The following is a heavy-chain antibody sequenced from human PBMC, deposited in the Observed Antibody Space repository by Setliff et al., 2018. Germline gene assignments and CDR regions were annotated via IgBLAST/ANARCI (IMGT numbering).Heavy chain of an antibody. CDR1: GYTFTSYG. CDR3: AKVAEPWELLGNDAFDI. J-gene: IGHJ3*02. D-gene: IGHD1-26*01. V-gene: IGHV1-18*01. CDR2: ISAYKGNT. Sequence: ASVKVSCKASGYTFTSYGISWVRQAPGQGLEWMGWISAYKGNTNYAQKLQGRVTITTDEYTSKAYMELSSLRSEDTAVYYCAKVAEPWELLGNDAFDIWGQGTMVTVSS.